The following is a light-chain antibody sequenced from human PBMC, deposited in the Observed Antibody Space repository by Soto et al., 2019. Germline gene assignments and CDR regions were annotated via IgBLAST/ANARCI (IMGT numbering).Light chain of an antibody. CDR3: QQRNNWPT. CDR2: DAS. J-gene: IGKJ3*01. Sequence: EIVLTQSPATLSLSPGERATLSCRASQSVTSNLAWYQQKPGQAPRLLIYDASNRATGIPAMFSGSGSGTDFTLTISSLTPEDFALYYCQQRNNWPTFGPGTKVDIK. V-gene: IGKV3-11*01. CDR1: QSVTSN.